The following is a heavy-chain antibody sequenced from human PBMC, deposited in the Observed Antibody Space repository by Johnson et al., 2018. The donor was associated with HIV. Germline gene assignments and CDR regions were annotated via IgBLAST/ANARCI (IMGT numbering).Heavy chain of an antibody. CDR3: AREVRYTSWSFDI. Sequence: EMQLVESGGGLVQPGGSLRLSCAASGFTFSSYWISWVRQAPGKGLEWVSYISSSGSTIYYADSVKGRFTISRDNAKKSQYLQMNSLRAEDTAVYYCAREVRYTSWSFDIWGQGTMVTVSS. CDR1: GFTFSSYW. CDR2: ISSSGSTI. D-gene: IGHD6-19*01. J-gene: IGHJ3*02. V-gene: IGHV3-48*04.